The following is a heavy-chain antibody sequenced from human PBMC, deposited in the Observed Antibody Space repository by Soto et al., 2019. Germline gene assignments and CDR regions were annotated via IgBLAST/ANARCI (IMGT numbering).Heavy chain of an antibody. CDR2: ISYDGSNK. V-gene: IGHV3-30*03. D-gene: IGHD3-22*01. Sequence: QVQLVESGGGVVQPGRSLRLSCAASGFTFSSYGMHWVRQAPGKGLEWVAVISYDGSNKYYADSVKGRFTISRDNSKNTLYLQMNSLRAEDTAVYYCASPYYYDSSGYYFGPPYYFDYWGQGTLVTVSS. CDR1: GFTFSSYG. CDR3: ASPYYYDSSGYYFGPPYYFDY. J-gene: IGHJ4*02.